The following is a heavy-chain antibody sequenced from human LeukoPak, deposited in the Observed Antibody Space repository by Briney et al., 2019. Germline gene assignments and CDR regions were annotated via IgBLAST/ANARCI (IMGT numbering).Heavy chain of an antibody. CDR3: ARVRAVAGTTGGYYFDY. D-gene: IGHD6-19*01. CDR1: GSTFSSYA. V-gene: IGHV1-69*13. J-gene: IGHJ4*02. Sequence: GASVKVSCKASGSTFSSYAISWVRQAPGQGLEWMGGIIPIFGTANYAQKFQGRVTITADESTSTAYMELSSLRSEDTAVYYCARVRAVAGTTGGYYFDYWGQGTLVTVSS. CDR2: IIPIFGTA.